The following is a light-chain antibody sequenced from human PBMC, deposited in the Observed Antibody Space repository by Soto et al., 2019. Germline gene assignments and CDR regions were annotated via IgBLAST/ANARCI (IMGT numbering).Light chain of an antibody. CDR3: HQYDNWPKT. CDR1: QSVSTN. J-gene: IGKJ5*01. CDR2: GAS. Sequence: DIVMTQSPATLSVSPGGRATLSCRASQSVSTNLAWYQQKPGQAPRLLISGASTRATGIPARFSGSGSGTEFTLTISSLQSEDFAVYYCHQYDNWPKTFGQGTRLEIK. V-gene: IGKV3-15*01.